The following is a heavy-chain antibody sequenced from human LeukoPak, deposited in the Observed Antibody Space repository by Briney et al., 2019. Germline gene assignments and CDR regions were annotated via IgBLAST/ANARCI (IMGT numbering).Heavy chain of an antibody. V-gene: IGHV1-46*01. CDR1: GYSFTSYY. Sequence: ASVKVSCKASGYSFTSYYMHWVRQAPGQGLEWMGIINPSGGSTSYAQKFQGRVTMTRDMSTSTVYMELSSLRSEDTAVYYCARWGPTIVVVPAARGSGAFDICGQGTMVTVSS. CDR2: INPSGGST. CDR3: ARWGPTIVVVPAARGSGAFDI. D-gene: IGHD2-2*01. J-gene: IGHJ3*02.